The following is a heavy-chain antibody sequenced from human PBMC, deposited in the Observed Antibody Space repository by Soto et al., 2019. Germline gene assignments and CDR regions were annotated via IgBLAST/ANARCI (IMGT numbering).Heavy chain of an antibody. D-gene: IGHD2-8*01. J-gene: IGHJ6*02. V-gene: IGHV1-2*04. CDR1: GYSFTDYH. Sequence: ASVNVSCKASGYSFTDYHIHWVRQAPGQGLEWLGRINPKSGGTSTAQKFQGWVTMTTDTSISTASMELTRLTSDDTAIYYCAGGDCTYCSSGVCSCFYVHDIDVCGQ. CDR2: INPKSGGT. CDR3: AGGDCTYCSSGVCSCFYVHDIDV.